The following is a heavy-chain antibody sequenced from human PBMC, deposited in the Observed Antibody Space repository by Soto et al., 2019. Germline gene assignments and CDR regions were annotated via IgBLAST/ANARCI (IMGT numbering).Heavy chain of an antibody. J-gene: IGHJ6*02. CDR3: ARGRRGSSSYKVTNQYHYGMDV. D-gene: IGHD6-13*01. CDR2: VTHSGSS. V-gene: IGHV4-34*01. CDR1: GGSFSGYY. Sequence: SETLSLTCAVYGGSFSGYYWSWIRQPPGKGLEWIGEVTHSGSSNYNPSLKSRVTISEDTSKTQFSLKLTSVTAADTAVYFCARGRRGSSSYKVTNQYHYGMDVWGQGTTVTVSS.